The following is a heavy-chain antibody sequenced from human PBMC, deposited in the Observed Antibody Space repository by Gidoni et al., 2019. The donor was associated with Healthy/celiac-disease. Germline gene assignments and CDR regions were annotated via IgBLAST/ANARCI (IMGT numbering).Heavy chain of an antibody. CDR3: ARDLSRWLHSSGGGWFDP. CDR1: GGTFSSYA. V-gene: IGHV1-69*06. D-gene: IGHD5-12*01. J-gene: IGHJ5*02. CDR2: IIPIFGTA. Sequence: QVQLVQSGAEVKKPGSSVKVSCKASGGTFSSYAISWVRQAPGQGLEWMGGIIPIFGTANYAQKFQGRVTITADKSTSTAYMELSSLRSEDTAVYYCARDLSRWLHSSGGGWFDPWGQGTLVTVSS.